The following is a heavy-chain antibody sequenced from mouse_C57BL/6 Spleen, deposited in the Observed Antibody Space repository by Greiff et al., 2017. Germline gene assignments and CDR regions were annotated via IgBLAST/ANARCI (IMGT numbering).Heavy chain of an antibody. D-gene: IGHD1-1*01. CDR1: GFTFSSYA. J-gene: IGHJ3*01. CDR3: ARDRGVVAKGFAY. V-gene: IGHV5-4*01. CDR2: ISDGGSYT. Sequence: VQLKESGGGLVKPGGSLKLSCAASGFTFSSYAMSWVRQTPEKRLEWVATISDGGSYTYYPDNVKGRFTISRDNAKNNLYLQMSHLKSEDTAMYYCARDRGVVAKGFAYWGQGTLVTVSA.